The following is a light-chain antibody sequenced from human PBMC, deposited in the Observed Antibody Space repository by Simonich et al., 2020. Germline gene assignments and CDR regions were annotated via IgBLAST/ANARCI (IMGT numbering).Light chain of an antibody. V-gene: IGLV2-23*03. CDR1: SSDVGGYNY. CDR3: CSYAGSSTFNWV. J-gene: IGLJ3*02. CDR2: EGS. Sequence: QSALTQPASVSGSPGQSITISCTGTSSDVGGYNYVSGYQQHPGKAPKLMIYEGSKRPSGVSNRFSGSKSGNTASLTISGLQAEDEADYYCCSYAGSSTFNWVFGGGTKLTVL.